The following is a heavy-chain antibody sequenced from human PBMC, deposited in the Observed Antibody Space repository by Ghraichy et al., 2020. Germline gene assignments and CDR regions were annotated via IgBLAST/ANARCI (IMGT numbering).Heavy chain of an antibody. J-gene: IGHJ3*01. CDR1: GGSISNSDYF. V-gene: IGHV4-39*07. CDR2: IYHSGTT. CDR3: ARPREGGCNSDAFDV. D-gene: IGHD4-23*01. Sequence: SETLSLTCTVSGGSISNSDYFWGWIRQPPGKGLEWLGSIYHSGTTYYNPSLKSRVSMSVDTSKNQFSLKLTSVTAADTAVYYCARPREGGCNSDAFDVWGQGTLVTVSA.